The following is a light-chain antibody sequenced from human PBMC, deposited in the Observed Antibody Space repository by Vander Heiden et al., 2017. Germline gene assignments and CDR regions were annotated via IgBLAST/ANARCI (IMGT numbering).Light chain of an antibody. V-gene: IGKV1-39*01. Sequence: DIQMTQSPSSLSASVGDRVTITCRASQSISSYLNWYQQKPGKAPKLLIYAASSWKRGVQSRFSGSGSGTDFTLTISRLQPEDFETYYRQHSYNNSFGHGTKVXIK. CDR1: QSISSY. J-gene: IGKJ3*01. CDR3: QHSYNNS. CDR2: AAS.